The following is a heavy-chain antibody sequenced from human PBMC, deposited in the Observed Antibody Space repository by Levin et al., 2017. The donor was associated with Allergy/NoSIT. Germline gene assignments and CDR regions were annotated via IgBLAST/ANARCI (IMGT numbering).Heavy chain of an antibody. CDR1: GFTFSSYG. CDR2: ISYDGSNK. CDR3: AKRHYYDSSGTPRGLSRDAFDI. Sequence: PGGSLRLSCAASGFTFSSYGMHWVRQAPGKGLEWVAVISYDGSNKYYADSVKGRFTISRDNSKNTLYLQMNSLRAEDTAIYYCAKRHYYDSSGTPRGLSRDAFDIWGQGTMVTVSS. J-gene: IGHJ3*02. D-gene: IGHD3-22*01. V-gene: IGHV3-30*18.